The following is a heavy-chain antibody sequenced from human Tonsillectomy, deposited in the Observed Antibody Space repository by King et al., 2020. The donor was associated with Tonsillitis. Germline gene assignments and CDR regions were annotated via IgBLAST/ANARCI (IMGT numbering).Heavy chain of an antibody. CDR3: ARVLMVYINAFDI. D-gene: IGHD2-8*01. J-gene: IGHJ3*02. CDR1: GYSFTSYW. CDR2: IYPGDSDT. V-gene: IGHV5-51*01. Sequence: VQLVESGAEVKKPGESLKISCKGSGYSFTSYWIGWVRQMPGKGLEWMGIIYPGDSDTRYSPSFQGQVTIAADKSISTAYLQWSSLKASDTAMYYCARVLMVYINAFDIWGQGTMVTVSS.